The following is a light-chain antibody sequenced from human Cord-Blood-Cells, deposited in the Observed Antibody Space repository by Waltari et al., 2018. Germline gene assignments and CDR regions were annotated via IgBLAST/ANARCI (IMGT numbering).Light chain of an antibody. CDR2: DVS. CDR3: CSDAGSYTYV. Sequence: QSALTQPRSVSGSPGQSVTISCTGTSSDVGGYNYVSWYQQHPGKAPKLMIYDVSKRPSGGPDRSSGAKSGNTATLTISGLQAEDEADYYGCSDAGSYTYVLGTGTKVTVL. J-gene: IGLJ1*01. V-gene: IGLV2-11*01. CDR1: SSDVGGYNY.